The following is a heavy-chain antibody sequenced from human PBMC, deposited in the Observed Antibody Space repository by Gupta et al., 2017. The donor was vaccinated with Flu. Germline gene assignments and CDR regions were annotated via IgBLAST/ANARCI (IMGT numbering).Heavy chain of an antibody. D-gene: IGHD6-19*01. Sequence: QVQLQESGPGLVKPSQTLSLTCTVSGGSISSGSYYWSWIRQPAGKGLEWIGRIYTSGSTKYNPARKSRVTISVDKSKNKVSLKLSSVTAAETAVYYCARDRQQGLDHDAFDIGGQGTMVTVYS. V-gene: IGHV4-61*02. CDR3: ARDRQQGLDHDAFDI. J-gene: IGHJ3*02. CDR1: GGSISSGSYY. CDR2: IYTSGST.